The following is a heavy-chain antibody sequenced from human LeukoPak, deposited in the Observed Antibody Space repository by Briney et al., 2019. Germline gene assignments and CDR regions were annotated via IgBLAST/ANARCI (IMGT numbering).Heavy chain of an antibody. CDR2: IIPIFGIA. J-gene: IGHJ4*02. CDR3: AGAGSGSGYPLDY. V-gene: IGHV1-69*04. Sequence: SVKLSCKASGGTFTSYAISWVRHAPGQGHEWMGRIIPIFGIANYAQKFQGRVTITADKSTSTAYMELSSLRSEDTAVYYCAGAGSGSGYPLDYWGQGNLVTVSS. D-gene: IGHD3-3*01. CDR1: GGTFTSYA.